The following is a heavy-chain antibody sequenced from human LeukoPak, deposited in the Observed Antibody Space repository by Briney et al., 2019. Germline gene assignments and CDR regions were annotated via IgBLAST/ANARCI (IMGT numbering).Heavy chain of an antibody. CDR2: ISSSSSYI. J-gene: IGHJ6*03. V-gene: IGHV3-21*01. Sequence: PGGSLRLSCAASGFTFSSYSMNWVRQAPGKGLEWVSSISSSSSYIYYADSVKGRFTISRDNAKNSLYLQMNSLRAEDTAVYYCARDTVDSGYDYHYYYYMDVWGKGTTVTVSS. D-gene: IGHD5-12*01. CDR3: ARDTVDSGYDYHYYYYMDV. CDR1: GFTFSSYS.